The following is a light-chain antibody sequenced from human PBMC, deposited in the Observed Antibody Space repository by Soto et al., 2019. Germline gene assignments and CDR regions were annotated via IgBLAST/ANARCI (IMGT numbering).Light chain of an antibody. J-gene: IGKJ1*01. V-gene: IGKV1-5*03. CDR3: QQYGANSPWT. CDR1: QSINDL. Sequence: DIQVTQSPSTLSASVGDRVTISCRASQSINDLLAWYQQKSGKAPKVLIYKASSLESGVPSRFSGSGSGTEFTLTISSLQTEDFATYYCQQYGANSPWTFGQGTKGEIK. CDR2: KAS.